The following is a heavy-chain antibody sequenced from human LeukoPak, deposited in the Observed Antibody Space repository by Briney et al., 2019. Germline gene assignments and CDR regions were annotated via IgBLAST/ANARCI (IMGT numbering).Heavy chain of an antibody. CDR1: GYTLTELS. CDR3: ATDSYYYGSGSYYNPVY. CDR2: FDPEDGET. D-gene: IGHD3-10*01. V-gene: IGHV1-24*01. J-gene: IGHJ4*02. Sequence: GASEKVSCKVSGYTLTELSMHWVRQAPGKGLEWMGGFDPEDGETIYAQKFQGRVTMTEDTSTDTAYMELSSLRSEDTAVYYCATDSYYYGSGSYYNPVYWGQGTLVTVSS.